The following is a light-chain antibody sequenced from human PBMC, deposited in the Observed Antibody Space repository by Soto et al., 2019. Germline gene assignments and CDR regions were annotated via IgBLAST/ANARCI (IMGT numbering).Light chain of an antibody. CDR2: GSS. CDR1: ETISTN. V-gene: IGKV3-15*01. CDR3: QHYGTSRIT. Sequence: EIVLTQSPATLSVSPGERATLSCRATETISTNLAWFQRKPGQPPRLLIYGSSTRATGVPDRFSGSGSGTEFTLIISSLQSEDFAVYYCQHYGTSRITFGQGTRLEN. J-gene: IGKJ5*01.